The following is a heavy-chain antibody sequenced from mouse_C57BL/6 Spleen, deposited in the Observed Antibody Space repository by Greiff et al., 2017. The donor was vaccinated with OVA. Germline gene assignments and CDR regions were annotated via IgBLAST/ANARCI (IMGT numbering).Heavy chain of an antibody. CDR1: GYTFTSYW. J-gene: IGHJ2*01. V-gene: IGHV1-69*01. CDR3: ARNWITTVVAFDY. Sequence: VQLQQPGAELVMPGASVKLSCKASGYTFTSYWMHWVKQRPGQGLEWIGEIDPSDSYTNYNQKFKGKSTLTVDKSSSTAYMQLSSLTSEDSAVYDCARNWITTVVAFDYWGQGTTLTVSS. CDR2: IDPSDSYT. D-gene: IGHD1-1*01.